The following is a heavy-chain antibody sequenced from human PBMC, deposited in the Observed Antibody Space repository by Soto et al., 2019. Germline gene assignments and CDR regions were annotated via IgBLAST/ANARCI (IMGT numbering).Heavy chain of an antibody. D-gene: IGHD1-7*01. V-gene: IGHV3-23*01. CDR3: AKDLGLELITWFDP. Sequence: GGSLRLSCAASGFTFSSYSMNWVRQAPGKGLEWVSAISGSGGSTYYADSVKGRFTISRDNSKNTLYLQMNSLRAEDTAVYYCAKDLGLELITWFDPWGQGTLVTVSS. CDR2: ISGSGGST. CDR1: GFTFSSYS. J-gene: IGHJ5*02.